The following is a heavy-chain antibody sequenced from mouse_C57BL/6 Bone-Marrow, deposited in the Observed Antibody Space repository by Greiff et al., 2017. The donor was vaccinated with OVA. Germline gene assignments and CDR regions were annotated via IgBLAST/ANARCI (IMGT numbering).Heavy chain of an antibody. CDR3: AGGPTTVVAGDY. V-gene: IGHV12-3*01. J-gene: IGHJ2*01. Sequence: VKLVESGPGLVKPSQSLFLTCSITGFPITSGYYWSWIRQSPGKPLEWMGYITHSGDTFYTPSLQSPISITRDTSKNQFSLQVNAVTTEDTAMYDCAGGPTTVVAGDYWGQGTTLTVSS. CDR2: ITHSGDT. D-gene: IGHD1-1*01. CDR1: GFPITSGYY.